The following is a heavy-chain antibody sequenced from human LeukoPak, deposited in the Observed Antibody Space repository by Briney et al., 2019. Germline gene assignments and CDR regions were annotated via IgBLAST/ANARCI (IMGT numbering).Heavy chain of an antibody. CDR3: ARAQVGNWFDP. J-gene: IGHJ5*02. Sequence: ASVKVSCKASGYTFTSSYMHWVRQAPGQGLEWMGIINPSGGSTSYAQKFQGRVTMTRDMSTSTVYMELSSLRSEDTAVYYCARAQVGNWFDPWGQGTLVTVSS. V-gene: IGHV1-46*01. CDR2: INPSGGST. CDR1: GYTFTSSY.